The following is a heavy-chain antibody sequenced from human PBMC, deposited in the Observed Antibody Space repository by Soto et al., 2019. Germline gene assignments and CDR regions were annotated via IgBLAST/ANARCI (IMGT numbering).Heavy chain of an antibody. CDR2: ISAYNGNT. V-gene: IGHV1-18*01. CDR1: GYTFTSYG. CDR3: AREGYCSGGSSYSFGYYYMDV. D-gene: IGHD2-15*01. Sequence: VKVSCKASGYTFTSYGISWVRQAPGQGLEWMGWISAYNGNTNYAQKLQGRVTMTTDTSTSTAYMELRSLRSDDTAVYYCAREGYCSGGSSYSFGYYYMDVWGKGTTVTVSS. J-gene: IGHJ6*03.